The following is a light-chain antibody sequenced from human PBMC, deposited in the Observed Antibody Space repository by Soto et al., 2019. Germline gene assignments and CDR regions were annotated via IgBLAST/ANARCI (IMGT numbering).Light chain of an antibody. CDR2: AAS. CDR3: LQDYTYPRT. J-gene: IGKJ1*01. V-gene: IGKV1-6*01. CDR1: QGIRNH. Sequence: AIQMTQSPSSLSASVGDRVTITCRASQGIRNHLGWYQQKPGRAPQLLIFAASNLQSGVPSRFSGSGSGTHFTLTISSLQPEDVATYYCLQDYTYPRTFGQGTKVDIK.